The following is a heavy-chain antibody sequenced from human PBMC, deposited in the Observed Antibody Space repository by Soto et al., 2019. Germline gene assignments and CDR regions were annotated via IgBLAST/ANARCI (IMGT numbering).Heavy chain of an antibody. V-gene: IGHV3-23*01. J-gene: IGHJ6*03. D-gene: IGHD2-15*01. CDR2: ISGSGGST. Sequence: GGSLRLSCAASGFTFSSYAMSWVRQAPGKGLEWVSAISGSGGSTYYADSVKGRFTISRDNSKNTLYLQMNSLRAEDTAVYYCAKGRYCSGGSCYSNYYMDVWGKGTTVTVSS. CDR3: AKGRYCSGGSCYSNYYMDV. CDR1: GFTFSSYA.